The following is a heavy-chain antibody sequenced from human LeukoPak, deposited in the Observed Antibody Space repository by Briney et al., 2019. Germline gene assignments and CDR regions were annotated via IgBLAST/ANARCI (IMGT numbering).Heavy chain of an antibody. J-gene: IGHJ4*02. CDR1: GYTFTSYD. V-gene: IGHV1-8*03. D-gene: IGHD3-22*01. CDR3: ARGPRYYYDSSALGY. CDR2: MNPNSGNT. Sequence: ASVKVSCKASGYTFTSYDINWVLQATGQGLEWMGWMNPNSGNTGYAQKFQGRVTITRNTSISTAYMELSSLRSEDTAVYYCARGPRYYYDSSALGYWGQGTLVTVSS.